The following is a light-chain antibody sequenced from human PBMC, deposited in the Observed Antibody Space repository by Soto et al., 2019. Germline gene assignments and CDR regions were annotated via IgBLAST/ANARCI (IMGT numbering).Light chain of an antibody. CDR1: SSDVGGYNY. Sequence: QSVLTQPASVSGSPGQSITISCTGTSSDVGGYNYVSWYQKHPGKAPKLMIYDVSNRPSGVSNRFSGSKSGNTASLTISGLQAEDEADYYCSSYTSSSTLGKVFGGGTKLTVL. V-gene: IGLV2-14*01. CDR3: SSYTSSSTLGKV. CDR2: DVS. J-gene: IGLJ3*02.